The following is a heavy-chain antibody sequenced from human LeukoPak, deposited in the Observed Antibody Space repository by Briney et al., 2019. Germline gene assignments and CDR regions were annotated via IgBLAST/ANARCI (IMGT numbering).Heavy chain of an antibody. CDR3: ARGGQWLETALGY. CDR2: IYHSGST. CDR1: GGSISSSNW. D-gene: IGHD6-19*01. Sequence: KPSGTLSLTCAVSGGSISSSNWWSWVRQPPGKGLEWIGEIYHSGSTNYNPSLKSRVTISVDTPKNQFSLKLSSVTAADTAVYYCARGGQWLETALGYWGQGTLVTVSS. V-gene: IGHV4-4*02. J-gene: IGHJ4*02.